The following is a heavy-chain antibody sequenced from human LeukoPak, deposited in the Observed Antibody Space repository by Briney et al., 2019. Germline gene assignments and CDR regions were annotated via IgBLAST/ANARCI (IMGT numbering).Heavy chain of an antibody. D-gene: IGHD3-10*01. CDR2: ISSSSSYL. CDR1: GFTFSSYS. Sequence: GESLRLSCAASGFTFSSYSMNWVRQAPGKGLEWVSSISSSSSYLFYADSVKGRFTISRDNAKNALYLQMNSLRTEDTAVYYCARVGPAGNEYGSGSYYYWGQGSLVTVSS. V-gene: IGHV3-21*01. J-gene: IGHJ4*02. CDR3: ARVGPAGNEYGSGSYYY.